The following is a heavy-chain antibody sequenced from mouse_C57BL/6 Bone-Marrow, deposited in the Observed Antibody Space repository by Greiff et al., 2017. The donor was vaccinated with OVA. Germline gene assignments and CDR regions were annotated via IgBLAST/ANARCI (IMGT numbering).Heavy chain of an antibody. CDR2: IYLGNGYT. J-gene: IGHJ2*01. V-gene: IGHV1-58*01. Sequence: EVQLQQSGAELVRPGSSVKMSCKTSGYTFTSYGIHWVKQRPGQGLEWIGYIYLGNGYTEYNEKFKGKATLTADTSSSTAYMQLSSLTSADSAIYVCARKGCLPPFCDYWGQGTTLTVSA. CDR1: GYTFTSYG. D-gene: IGHD2-1*01. CDR3: ARKGCLPPFCDY.